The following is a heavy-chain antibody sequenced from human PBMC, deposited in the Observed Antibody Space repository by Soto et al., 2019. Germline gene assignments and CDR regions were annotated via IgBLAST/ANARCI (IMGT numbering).Heavy chain of an antibody. CDR1: GGSIRSSSSY. D-gene: IGHD3-9*01. Sequence: SETLSLTCSVSGGSIRSSSSYWGWIRQPPGKGLEWVGSIYYLGNTYYNPSLGSRVTISVDKSKNQFSLKLKSVTAADSAVFFCARLEGLATISYYFDFWGQGALVTVSS. CDR2: IYYLGNT. J-gene: IGHJ4*02. V-gene: IGHV4-39*01. CDR3: ARLEGLATISYYFDF.